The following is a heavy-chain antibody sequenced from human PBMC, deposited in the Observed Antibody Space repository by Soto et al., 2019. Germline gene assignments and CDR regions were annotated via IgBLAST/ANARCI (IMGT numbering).Heavy chain of an antibody. Sequence: QLQLQESGPGLVKPSETLSLTCTVSGGSINNSSFYWGWVRQPPGKRLEWIGSIYHSGSAYYNPSLNSPLTISVAASNNQFSLNLSSVTAADTAVYFCARRPLVRGIIPYFFDSWGQGTLVTVSS. J-gene: IGHJ4*02. CDR3: ARRPLVRGIIPYFFDS. V-gene: IGHV4-39*01. CDR1: GGSINNSSFY. CDR2: IYHSGSA. D-gene: IGHD3-10*01.